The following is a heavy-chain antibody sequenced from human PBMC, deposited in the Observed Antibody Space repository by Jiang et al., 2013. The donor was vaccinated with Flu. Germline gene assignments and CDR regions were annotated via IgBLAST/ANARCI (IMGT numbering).Heavy chain of an antibody. J-gene: IGHJ4*02. CDR3: ARGVRYSSDWYYFDY. CDR2: ISYDGSNK. CDR1: GFIFGDYA. Sequence: VQLVESGGGVVQPGRSLRLSCAASGFIFGDYAVHWVRQAPGMGLEWVAIISYDGSNKYYADSVKGRFTISRDNSKNTLYLQMNSLRAEDTAVFYCARGVRYSSDWYYFDYVGPGTWSPSPQ. V-gene: IGHV3-30*01. D-gene: IGHD6-19*01.